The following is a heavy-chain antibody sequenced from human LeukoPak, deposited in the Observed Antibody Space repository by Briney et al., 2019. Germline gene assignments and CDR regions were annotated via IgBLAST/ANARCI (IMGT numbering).Heavy chain of an antibody. Sequence: ASVKVSCKASGYTFTTYGITWVRQAPGQGLEWLGWINPYNGNRKYAQKFQGRVTLTTDTSTTTAYMELRSLISDDTAVYYCAREKFGWFDPWAREPWSPSPQ. J-gene: IGHJ5*02. CDR2: INPYNGNR. CDR1: GYTFTTYG. CDR3: AREKFGWFDP. D-gene: IGHD3-10*01. V-gene: IGHV1-18*01.